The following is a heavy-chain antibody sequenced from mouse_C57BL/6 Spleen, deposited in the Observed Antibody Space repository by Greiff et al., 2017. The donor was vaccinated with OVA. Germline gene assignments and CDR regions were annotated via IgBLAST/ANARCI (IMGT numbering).Heavy chain of an antibody. D-gene: IGHD1-1*01. Sequence: QVQLQQSGAELVRPGASVTLSCKASGYTFTAYEMHWVKQTPVHGLEWIGAIDPQTGGTANNQKFKGKAILTADKSSSTAYMELRSLTSEDSAVYYCTRWGYTTTVVPFDYWGQGTTLTVSS. CDR3: TRWGYTTTVVPFDY. J-gene: IGHJ2*01. CDR2: IDPQTGGT. CDR1: GYTFTAYE. V-gene: IGHV1-15*01.